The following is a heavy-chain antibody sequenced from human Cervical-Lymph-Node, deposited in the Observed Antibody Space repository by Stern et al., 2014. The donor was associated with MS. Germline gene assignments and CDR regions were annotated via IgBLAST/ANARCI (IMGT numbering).Heavy chain of an antibody. CDR1: GFNFSSYS. CDR3: VRVRVPMVRGDTFSI. J-gene: IGHJ3*02. V-gene: IGHV3-21*01. D-gene: IGHD3-10*01. CDR2: LSTSASYI. Sequence: VQLVESGGGLVKPGGSLRLSCAASGFNFSSYSMNWVRQAPGQGLEWVSSLSTSASYIYYAGSVEGRFTISRDNGKNSLYLQMNSLRAEDTAVYYCVRVRVPMVRGDTFSIWGQGTVVTVSS.